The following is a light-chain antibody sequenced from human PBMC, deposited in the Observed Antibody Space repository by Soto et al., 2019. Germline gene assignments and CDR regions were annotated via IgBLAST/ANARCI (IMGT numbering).Light chain of an antibody. V-gene: IGLV2-14*01. CDR1: NSDVGGFNY. CDR2: EVT. CDR3: CSYTSRSTLV. Sequence: QPVLTQPASVSGSPGQSITISCTGTNSDVGGFNYVSWYQQHPDKAPKLIIFEVTDRPSGVSNRFSGSKSGNTASLTISGLQSEDEAEYYCCSYTSRSTLVFGGGTKLTVL. J-gene: IGLJ2*01.